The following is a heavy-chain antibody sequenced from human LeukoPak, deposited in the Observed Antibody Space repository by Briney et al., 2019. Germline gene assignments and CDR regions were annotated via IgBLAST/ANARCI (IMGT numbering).Heavy chain of an antibody. CDR2: LYYSGST. V-gene: IGHV4-59*01. D-gene: IGHD3-16*01. CDR1: GGSISRYY. Sequence: PSETLSLTCTVSGGSISRYYWSWIRQPPGKGLEWIGYLYYSGSTNYNPSLKSRVTIAVDTSKNHFSLKLSSVTAADTAVYYCVGGPNSIYFDYWGQGTLVTVSS. J-gene: IGHJ4*02. CDR3: VGGPNSIYFDY.